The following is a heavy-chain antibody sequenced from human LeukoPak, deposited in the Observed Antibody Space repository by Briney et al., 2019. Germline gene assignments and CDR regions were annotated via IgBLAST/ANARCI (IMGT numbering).Heavy chain of an antibody. Sequence: GRSLRLSCAASGFTFSSYAMHWVRQAPGKGLEWVAVITYDGSNKYYADSVKGRFTISRDNSKNTLYLEMNSLRAEDTAVYYCARDSSPFLQYVDYWGQGTLVTASS. J-gene: IGHJ4*02. D-gene: IGHD2/OR15-2a*01. CDR3: ARDSSPFLQYVDY. CDR1: GFTFSSYA. CDR2: ITYDGSNK. V-gene: IGHV3-30*04.